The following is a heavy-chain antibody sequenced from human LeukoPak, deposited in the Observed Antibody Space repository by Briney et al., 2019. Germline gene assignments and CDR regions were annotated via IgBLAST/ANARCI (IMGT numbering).Heavy chain of an antibody. CDR1: GYTFTSHG. CDR3: ARDGLSSGYYSIDY. Sequence: ASVKVSCKASGYTFTSHGISWVRQAPGQGLEWMGWISVYNAKTNYAQKLHGRVTMTTDTSTSTAYMELRSLRSDDTAVYYCARDGLSSGYYSIDYWGQGTLVTVSS. J-gene: IGHJ4*02. D-gene: IGHD3-3*01. V-gene: IGHV1-18*01. CDR2: ISVYNAKT.